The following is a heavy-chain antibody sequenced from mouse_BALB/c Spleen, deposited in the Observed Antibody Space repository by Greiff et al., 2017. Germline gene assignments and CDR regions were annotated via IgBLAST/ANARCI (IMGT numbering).Heavy chain of an antibody. CDR1: GYSITSDYA. CDR2: ISYSGST. Sequence: EVKLVESGPGLVKPSQSLSLTCTVTGYSITSDYAWNWIRQFPGNKLEWMGYISYSGSTSYNPSLKSRISITRDTSKNQFFLQLNSVTTEDTATYYCAREGDSSGDYYAMDYWGQGTSVTVSS. V-gene: IGHV3-2*02. J-gene: IGHJ4*01. D-gene: IGHD3-2*01. CDR3: AREGDSSGDYYAMDY.